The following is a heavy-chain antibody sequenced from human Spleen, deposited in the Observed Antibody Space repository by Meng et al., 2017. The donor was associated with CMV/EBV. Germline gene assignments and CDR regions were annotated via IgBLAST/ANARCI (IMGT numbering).Heavy chain of an antibody. CDR1: GFTVRNYW. J-gene: IGHJ4*02. CDR3: ARGVAEYLGWEMGH. CDR2: IDNEDGRST. V-gene: IGHV3-74*01. Sequence: VRLVGAGGTLVQPGGSLRLSCAVSGFTVRNYWMHWVRQRSGKGLEWVSRIDNEDGRSTSYADSVRGRFTISRDNAENTLYLQMDSLRVEDTAVYYCARGVAEYLGWEMGHWGQGTLVTVSS. D-gene: IGHD2/OR15-2a*01.